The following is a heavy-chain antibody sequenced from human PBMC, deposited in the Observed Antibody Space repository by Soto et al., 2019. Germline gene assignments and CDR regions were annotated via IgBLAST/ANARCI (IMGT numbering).Heavy chain of an antibody. J-gene: IGHJ6*03. Sequence: ASVKVSCKASGYTFTSYYMHWVRQAPGQGLEWMGIINPSGGSTSYAQKFQGRVTMTRDTSTSTVYMELSSLRSEDTAVYYCARSIAARNYYYYYMYVWGKGTTVTAP. V-gene: IGHV1-46*03. CDR3: ARSIAARNYYYYYMYV. CDR2: INPSGGST. CDR1: GYTFTSYY. D-gene: IGHD6-6*01.